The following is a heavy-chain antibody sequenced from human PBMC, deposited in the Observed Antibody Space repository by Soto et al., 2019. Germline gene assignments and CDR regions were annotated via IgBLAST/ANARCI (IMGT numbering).Heavy chain of an antibody. CDR1: GFTFTNYW. D-gene: IGHD4-17*01. Sequence: EVQLVESGGGLVQPGGSLRLSCAASGFTFTNYWMHWVRQVPGKGPEWVSRIKSDENTTDYADSGKGRFTISRDNAKNTVYLQVSSLRAEDTAVYYCARGLYLAYGQDYWGQGILVTVSP. CDR2: IKSDENTT. CDR3: ARGLYLAYGQDY. J-gene: IGHJ4*02. V-gene: IGHV3-74*01.